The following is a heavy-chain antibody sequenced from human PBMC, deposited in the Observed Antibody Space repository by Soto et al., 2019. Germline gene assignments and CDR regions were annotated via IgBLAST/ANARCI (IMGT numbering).Heavy chain of an antibody. Sequence: KASETLSLTCTVSGDSVNSRSHYWSWIRQPPGKGLEWIGYFYSSGSPHYSPSLKSRVTMSVDTSNNQFSLELSSVTAADTTVYFCARQTNLDYFDYWGQGTLVTVSS. V-gene: IGHV4-61*01. D-gene: IGHD1-1*01. J-gene: IGHJ4*02. CDR3: ARQTNLDYFDY. CDR2: FYSSGSP. CDR1: GDSVNSRSHY.